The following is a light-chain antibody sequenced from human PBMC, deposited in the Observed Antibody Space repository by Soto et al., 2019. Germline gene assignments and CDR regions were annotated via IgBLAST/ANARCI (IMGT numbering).Light chain of an antibody. V-gene: IGKV1-5*03. CDR3: QQYNSYSLT. CDR2: KAS. Sequence: DIQMTQSPSTLSASVGDRVTITCRASQSISSWLAWYQQKPGKAPKLPIYKASSLESGVPSRFSGSGSGTEFTLTISSLQPDDFATYYCQQYNSYSLTFGGGTKVEIK. CDR1: QSISSW. J-gene: IGKJ4*01.